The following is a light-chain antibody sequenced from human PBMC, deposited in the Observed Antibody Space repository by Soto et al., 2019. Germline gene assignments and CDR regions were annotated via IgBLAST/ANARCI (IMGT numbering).Light chain of an antibody. V-gene: IGKV1-39*01. CDR3: QQSYSSPRMYT. CDR2: AAS. Sequence: DIQMTQSPSSLSASVGDRVTITCRASQSISSYLNWYQQKPGKAPKLLIYAASSLQSGVPSRFGGSGSGTDFTLTISSLQPEDFAPYYCQQSYSSPRMYTFGQGTKLEIK. J-gene: IGKJ2*01. CDR1: QSISSY.